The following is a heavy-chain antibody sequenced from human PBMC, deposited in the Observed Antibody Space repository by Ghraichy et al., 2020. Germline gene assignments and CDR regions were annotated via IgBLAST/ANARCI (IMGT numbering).Heavy chain of an antibody. J-gene: IGHJ4*02. CDR3: VRGSDILTGSFYY. CDR2: ITSKGGRT. V-gene: IGHV3-64D*09. Sequence: GSLRLSCSGSGFTSSKFGMHWVRQAPGKGLEYVSTITSKGGRTHYADAVKGRFTISRDSSKNTVYLQMSSVTTDDTAVYYCVRGSDILTGSFYYWGQGTQVTVSS. D-gene: IGHD3-9*01. CDR1: GFTSSKFG.